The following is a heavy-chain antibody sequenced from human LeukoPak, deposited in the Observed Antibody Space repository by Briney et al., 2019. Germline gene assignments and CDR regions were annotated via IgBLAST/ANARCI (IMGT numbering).Heavy chain of an antibody. D-gene: IGHD5-24*01. J-gene: IGHJ6*02. Sequence: SETLSLTCTVSGDSISLYYWSWIRQPPGKGLEWIGYIYYSGSTNYNPSLKSRVTISVDTSKNQFSLKLSSVTAADTAVYYCARRQRDAGASMDVWGQGTTVTVSS. CDR3: ARRQRDAGASMDV. V-gene: IGHV4-59*08. CDR1: GDSISLYY. CDR2: IYYSGST.